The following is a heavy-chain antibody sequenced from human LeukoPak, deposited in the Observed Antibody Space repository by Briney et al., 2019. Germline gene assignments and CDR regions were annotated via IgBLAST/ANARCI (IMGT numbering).Heavy chain of an antibody. CDR3: ARSRGPAAREDY. J-gene: IGHJ4*02. V-gene: IGHV4-34*01. CDR1: GGSFSGYY. CDR2: IHHSGST. Sequence: PSETLSLTCAVYGGSFSGYYWSWIRQPPGKGLEWIGEIHHSGSTNYNPSLKSRVTISEDTSKNQFSLKLSSVTAADTAVYYCARSRGPAAREDYWGQGTLVTVSS. D-gene: IGHD6-6*01.